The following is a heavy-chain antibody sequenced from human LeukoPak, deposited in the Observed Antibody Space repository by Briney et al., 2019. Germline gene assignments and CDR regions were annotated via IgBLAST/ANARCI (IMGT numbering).Heavy chain of an antibody. CDR2: IYYSGST. V-gene: IGHV4-59*01. J-gene: IGHJ4*02. D-gene: IGHD5-18*01. Sequence: SETLSLTCTVSGGSISSYYWSWIRQPPGKGLEWIGYIYYSGSTNYNPSLKSRVTISVDTSKNQFSLKLSSVTAADTAVYYCARGTMGTEPFDYWGQGTLVTVSS. CDR3: ARGTMGTEPFDY. CDR1: GGSISSYY.